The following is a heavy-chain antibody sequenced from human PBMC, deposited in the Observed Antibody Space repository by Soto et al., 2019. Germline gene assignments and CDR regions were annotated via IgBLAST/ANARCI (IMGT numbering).Heavy chain of an antibody. V-gene: IGHV5-51*03. CDR1: GYSFTNYW. J-gene: IGHJ5*02. D-gene: IGHD6-13*01. CDR2: IHPGDSDT. Sequence: EVQLVQSGAEVKKAGESLKISCQGSGYSFTNYWVGWVRQIPGRGLEWMGIIHPGDSDTRYSPLFQGQVTISADKSISTAYLQWSSLKASDTAMYYCARHNRYSSTWFEGWFDPWGQGTLVTVSS. CDR3: ARHNRYSSTWFEGWFDP.